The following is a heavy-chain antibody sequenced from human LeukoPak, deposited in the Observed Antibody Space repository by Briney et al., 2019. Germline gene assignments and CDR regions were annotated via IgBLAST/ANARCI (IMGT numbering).Heavy chain of an antibody. J-gene: IGHJ4*02. V-gene: IGHV3-48*03. CDR1: GFTFRSYE. Sequence: GGSLRLSCAASGFTFRSYEMNWVRQAPGKGLEWVSYISSSSSTIYYSDSLKGRFTISRDNAKNSLYLQMNSLRAEDTALYYCALLVGATLDFDNWGQGTLVTVSS. CDR2: ISSSSSTI. D-gene: IGHD1-26*01. CDR3: ALLVGATLDFDN.